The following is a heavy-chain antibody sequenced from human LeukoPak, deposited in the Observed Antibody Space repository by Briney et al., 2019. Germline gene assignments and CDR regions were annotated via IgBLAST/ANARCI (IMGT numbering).Heavy chain of an antibody. D-gene: IGHD6-19*01. CDR3: ARRGSGWYPYYYYGMDV. CDR1: GYTFTSYY. Sequence: ASVKVSCMASGYTFTSYYMHWVRQAPGQGLEWMGIINPSGGSTSYAQKFQGRVTMTRDTSTSTVYMELSSLRSEDTAVYYCARRGSGWYPYYYYGMDVWGQGTTVTVSS. CDR2: INPSGGST. V-gene: IGHV1-46*03. J-gene: IGHJ6*02.